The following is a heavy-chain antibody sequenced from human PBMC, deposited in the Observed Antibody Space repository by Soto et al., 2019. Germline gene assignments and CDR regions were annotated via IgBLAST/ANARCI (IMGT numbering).Heavy chain of an antibody. CDR1: GFTFSSYG. CDR3: AKLDSRGYDFWSGYTTFDY. V-gene: IGHV3-30*18. Sequence: GGSLRLSCAASGFTFSSYGMHWVRQAPGKGLEWVAVISYDGSNKYYADSVKGRFTISRDNSKNTLYLQMNSLRAEDTAVYYCAKLDSRGYDFWSGYTTFDYWGQGTLVTVS. J-gene: IGHJ4*02. CDR2: ISYDGSNK. D-gene: IGHD3-3*01.